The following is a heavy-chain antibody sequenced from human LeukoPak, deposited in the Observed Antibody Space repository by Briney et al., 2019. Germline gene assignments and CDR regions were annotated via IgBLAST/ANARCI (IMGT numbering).Heavy chain of an antibody. CDR2: IRYDGSKK. V-gene: IGHV3-30*02. Sequence: GGSLRLSCAASAFTFSSYGMHWVRQAPGKGLEWVAFIRYDGSKKYYADSVKGRFTISRDNSKNTLYLQMSSLRPEDTAVYYCAKERAVTTSHSYYMDVWGKGTTVTISS. J-gene: IGHJ6*03. D-gene: IGHD4-17*01. CDR3: AKERAVTTSHSYYMDV. CDR1: AFTFSSYG.